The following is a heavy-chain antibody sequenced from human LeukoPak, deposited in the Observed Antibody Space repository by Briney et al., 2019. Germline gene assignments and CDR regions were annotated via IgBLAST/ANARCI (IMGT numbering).Heavy chain of an antibody. CDR1: GFTIGGFA. CDR3: AKDLHYYVATDV. J-gene: IGHJ6*02. CDR2: IGSDYKT. D-gene: IGHD3-10*02. Sequence: GGSLRLSCAASGFTIGGFAMTWVRQAPGKGLEWVSSIGSDYKTHYSESVKGRFAISRDNSQSTVFLQMNSLRAEDTALYYCAKDLHYYVATDVWGQGTAVTVSS. V-gene: IGHV3-23*01.